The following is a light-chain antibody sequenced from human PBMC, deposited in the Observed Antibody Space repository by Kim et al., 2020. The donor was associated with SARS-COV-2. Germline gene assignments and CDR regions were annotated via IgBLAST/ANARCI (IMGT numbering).Light chain of an antibody. V-gene: IGKV3-11*01. CDR3: QQRSNWPNT. J-gene: IGKJ2*01. Sequence: APGKTATLSCRASHGIGSYLSWYQQRPGQAPRLRIYDASNRATGIPGRFSGSGSGTDFTLTISRLEPEDVAVYYCQQRSNWPNTFGQGTKLEI. CDR2: DAS. CDR1: HGIGSY.